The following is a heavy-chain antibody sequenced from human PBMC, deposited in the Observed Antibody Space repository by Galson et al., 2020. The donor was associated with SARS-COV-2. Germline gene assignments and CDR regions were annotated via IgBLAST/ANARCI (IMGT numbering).Heavy chain of an antibody. CDR1: GDSIAGDVHY. J-gene: IGHJ6*02. V-gene: IGHV4-61*09. D-gene: IGHD3-10*01. CDR2: IHLTGST. CDR3: ARHIPIRGVFGMDV. Sequence: SETLSLTCTVSGDSIAGDVHYWSWIRQPAGKGLEWMGQIHLTGSTSYNPSLRGRVTMSVHTSEKQLSLKLSSVTAADTAVYFCARHIPIRGVFGMDVWGRGTTVTVSS.